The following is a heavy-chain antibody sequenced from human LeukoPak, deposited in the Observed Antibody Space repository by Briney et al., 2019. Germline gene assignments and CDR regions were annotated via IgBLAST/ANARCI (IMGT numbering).Heavy chain of an antibody. J-gene: IGHJ5*02. CDR3: AKDGGYSSGWPYNWFVP. D-gene: IGHD6-19*01. CDR1: GVTFSNYA. CDR2: VSGGGGST. Sequence: GGSLRLSCAASGVTFSNYAMSWGRQAPAKGLQGFSAVSGGGGSTFYADSGKGGFTVSRDNSSNTLYLKMNSLRAEETAVYYCAKDGGYSSGWPYNWFVPWGEGTLVTVSS. V-gene: IGHV3-23*01.